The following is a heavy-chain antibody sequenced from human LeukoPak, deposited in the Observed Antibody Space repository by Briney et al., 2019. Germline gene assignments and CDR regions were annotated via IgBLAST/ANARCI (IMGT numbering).Heavy chain of an antibody. V-gene: IGHV1-18*04. CDR2: ISAYNGNT. J-gene: IGHJ4*02. CDR1: GYTFTGYY. Sequence: ASVKVSCKASGYTFTGYYMHWVRQAPGQGLEWMGWISAYNGNTNYAQKLQGRVTITRDTSASTAYMELSSLRSEDTAVYYCAREDDSSGYYPIDYWGQGTLVTVSS. CDR3: AREDDSSGYYPIDY. D-gene: IGHD3-22*01.